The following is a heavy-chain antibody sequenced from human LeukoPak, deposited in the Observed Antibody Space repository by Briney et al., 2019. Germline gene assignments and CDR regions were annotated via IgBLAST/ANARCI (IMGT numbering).Heavy chain of an antibody. CDR1: GDTFTGFY. D-gene: IGHD3-16*01. J-gene: IGHJ3*02. V-gene: IGHV1-2*02. CDR3: ARSVPLLSLYDGFDI. Sequence: AAVKFACKAYGDTFTGFYMHWVRQAPGQGRGWMGWTNPNSGGTNYEEKFYGRATMTRHTTISTAYMELSRLRSDDTAVYYCARSVPLLSLYDGFDIWGQGTMVTVSS. CDR2: TNPNSGGT.